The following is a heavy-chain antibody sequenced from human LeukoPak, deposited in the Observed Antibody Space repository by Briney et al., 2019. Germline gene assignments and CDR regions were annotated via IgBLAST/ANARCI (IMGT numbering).Heavy chain of an antibody. CDR3: AREAGATNDY. J-gene: IGHJ4*02. D-gene: IGHD1-26*01. CDR1: GGSISSGSYY. CDR2: IYTSGST. V-gene: IGHV4-61*02. Sequence: PSQTLSLTCTVSGGSISSGSYYWSWIRQPAGNGLEWIGRIYTSGSTNYNPSLKSRVTISVDTSKNQFSLKLSSVTAADTAVYYCAREAGATNDYWGQGTLVTVSS.